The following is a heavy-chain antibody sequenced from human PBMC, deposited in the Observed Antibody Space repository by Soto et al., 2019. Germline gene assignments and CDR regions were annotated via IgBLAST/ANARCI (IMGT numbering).Heavy chain of an antibody. V-gene: IGHV4-59*01. CDR2: IYYSGST. Sequence: SETLSLTCTVSGGSISSYYWSWIRQPPGKGLEWIGYIYYSGSTNYNPSLKSRVTISVDTSKNQFSLKLSSVTAADTAVYYCARMKRYYDYIWGSYRHDQNFDYWGKGTLVTVSS. D-gene: IGHD3-16*02. CDR1: GGSISSYY. CDR3: ARMKRYYDYIWGSYRHDQNFDY. J-gene: IGHJ4*02.